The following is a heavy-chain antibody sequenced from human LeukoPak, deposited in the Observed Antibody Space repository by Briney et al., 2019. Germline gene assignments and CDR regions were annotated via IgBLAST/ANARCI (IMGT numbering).Heavy chain of an antibody. CDR1: GGSISSSRYY. CDR2: IYYSGST. Sequence: SEALSLTCTVSGGSISSSRYYWGWIRQPPGKGLEWIGSIYYSGSTYYNPSLKSRVTISVDTSKNQFSLKLSSVTAADTAVYYCARARYAFDIWGQGTMVTVSS. V-gene: IGHV4-39*07. J-gene: IGHJ3*02. CDR3: ARARYAFDI.